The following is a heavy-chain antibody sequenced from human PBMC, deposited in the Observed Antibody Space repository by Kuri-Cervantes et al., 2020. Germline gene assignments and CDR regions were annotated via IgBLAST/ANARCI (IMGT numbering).Heavy chain of an antibody. Sequence: ASVKVSCKASGDTFTGYYMHWVRQAPGQGLEWMGWINPNSGGANYAQKFQGRVTMTRDTSISTAYMELSRLKSDDTAMYYCAREGTTLEYYFDYWGQGTLVTVSS. V-gene: IGHV1-2*02. J-gene: IGHJ4*02. CDR3: AREGTTLEYYFDY. CDR1: GDTFTGYY. CDR2: INPNSGGA. D-gene: IGHD4-11*01.